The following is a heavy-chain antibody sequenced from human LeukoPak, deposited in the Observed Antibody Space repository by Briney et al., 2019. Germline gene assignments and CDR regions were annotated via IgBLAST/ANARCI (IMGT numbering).Heavy chain of an antibody. CDR2: IGTAGDT. V-gene: IGHV3-13*01. CDR3: ARGASSGSYDFDAFDI. D-gene: IGHD1-26*01. J-gene: IGHJ3*02. Sequence: GGSLRLSCAASGFTFSSYDMHWVRQATGKGLEWVSAIGTAGDTYYPGSVKGRFTISRENAKNSLYLQMNSLRAEDTAVYYCARGASSGSYDFDAFDIWGQGTMVTVSS. CDR1: GFTFSSYD.